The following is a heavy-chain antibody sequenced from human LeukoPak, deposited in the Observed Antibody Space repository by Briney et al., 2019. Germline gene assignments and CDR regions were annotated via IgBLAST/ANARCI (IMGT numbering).Heavy chain of an antibody. CDR2: MKGDGSEK. CDR3: ARQVQYRSGYFPPDP. CDR1: GFTFNNYW. D-gene: IGHD6-19*01. Sequence: GGSLRLSCEASGFTFNNYWMSWVRQAPGKGLEWVANMKGDGSEKHYVDSMKGRFTISRDNAKNSLYLQMNSLTAEDTAVYYCARQVQYRSGYFPPDPWGQGTLVTVSS. V-gene: IGHV3-7*01. J-gene: IGHJ5*02.